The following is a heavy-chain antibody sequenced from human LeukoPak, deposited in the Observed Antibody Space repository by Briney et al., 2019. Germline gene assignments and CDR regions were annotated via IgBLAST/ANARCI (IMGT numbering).Heavy chain of an antibody. J-gene: IGHJ1*01. CDR1: GYSFTNYG. D-gene: IGHD3-22*01. V-gene: IGHV1-18*01. Sequence: ASVKVSCKASGYSFTNYGISWVRQAPGQGLEWMAWISAYNGNTNSAQKFQGRVTMSTDTSTSTAYMEVRSLRSDDTAVYYCVRTNYYDSNGYYYFQHWGQGTLVTVSS. CDR2: ISAYNGNT. CDR3: VRTNYYDSNGYYYFQH.